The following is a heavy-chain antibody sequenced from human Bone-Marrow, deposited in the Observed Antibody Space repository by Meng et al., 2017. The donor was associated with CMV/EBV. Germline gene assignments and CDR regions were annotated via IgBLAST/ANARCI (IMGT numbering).Heavy chain of an antibody. V-gene: IGHV3-9*01. CDR1: GFTFDDYG. CDR3: AKDIVRATFYYYYGMDV. J-gene: IGHJ6*02. Sequence: SLKISCAASGFTFDDYGMHWVRQAPGKGMEWVSGISWNSGSIGYADSVKGRFTISRDNAKNSLYLQMNSLRAEDTALYYCAKDIVRATFYYYYGMDVWGQGTTVTVSS. CDR2: ISWNSGSI. D-gene: IGHD1-26*01.